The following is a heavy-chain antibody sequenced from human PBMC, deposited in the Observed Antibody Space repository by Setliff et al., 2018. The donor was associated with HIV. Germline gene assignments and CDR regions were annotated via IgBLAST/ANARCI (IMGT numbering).Heavy chain of an antibody. D-gene: IGHD6-13*01. CDR3: ARGSSWQYYYYYYMDV. CDR1: GDSVNDRSYF. CDR2: FYYNGDS. V-gene: IGHV4-39*07. J-gene: IGHJ6*03. Sequence: PSETLSLTCTVSGDSVNDRSYFWGWIRQPPGKGLEWIGTFYYNGDSRYNPSLKSRVTISVDTSKNQFSLKLSSVTAADTAVYYCARGSSWQYYYYYYMDVWGKGTTVTVSS.